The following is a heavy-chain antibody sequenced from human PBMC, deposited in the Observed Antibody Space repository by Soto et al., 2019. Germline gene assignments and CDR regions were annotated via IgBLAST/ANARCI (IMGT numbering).Heavy chain of an antibody. CDR3: AREVVVVTAIFFDY. Sequence: GGSLRLSCAASGFTFSSYSMNWVRQAPGKGLEWVSSISSSSSYMYYADSVKGRFTISRDNAKNSLYLQMNSLRAEDTAVYYCAREVVVVTAIFFDYWGQGTLVTVSS. D-gene: IGHD2-21*02. CDR1: GFTFSSYS. CDR2: ISSSSSYM. V-gene: IGHV3-21*01. J-gene: IGHJ4*02.